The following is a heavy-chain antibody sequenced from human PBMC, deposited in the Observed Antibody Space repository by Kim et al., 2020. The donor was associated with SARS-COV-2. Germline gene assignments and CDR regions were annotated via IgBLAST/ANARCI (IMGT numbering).Heavy chain of an antibody. V-gene: IGHV3-15*01. Sequence: GGSLRLSCAASGFTFSKAWMNLVRPAPGKGPEWVGLIKSETDGGTTDYAAPVKGRFTISRDDSQNTLFLQMYSLNTEGTALSYCAIARVSAGGSYLYY. CDR1: GFTFSKAW. CDR3: AIARVSAGGSYLYY. D-gene: IGHD6-19*01. CDR2: IKSETDGGTT. J-gene: IGHJ6*01.